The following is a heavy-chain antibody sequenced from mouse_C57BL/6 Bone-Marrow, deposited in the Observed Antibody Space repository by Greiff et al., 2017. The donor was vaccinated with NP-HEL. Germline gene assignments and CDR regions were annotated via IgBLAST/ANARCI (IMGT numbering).Heavy chain of an antibody. J-gene: IGHJ3*01. V-gene: IGHV14-4*01. CDR1: GFNIKDDY. CDR3: TTCDGYSWLAY. D-gene: IGHD2-3*01. CDR2: IDPENGDT. Sequence: EVQLQQSGAELVRPGASVKLSCTASGFNIKDDYMHWVKQRPEQGLEWIGWIDPENGDTESASKFQGKATITADTSSNTAYLQLSSLTSEDTAVYYCTTCDGYSWLAYWGQGTLVTVSA.